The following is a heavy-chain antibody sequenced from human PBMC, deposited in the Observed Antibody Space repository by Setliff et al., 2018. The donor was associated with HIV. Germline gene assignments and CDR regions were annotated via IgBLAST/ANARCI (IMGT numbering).Heavy chain of an antibody. CDR2: IDPSDSYI. CDR3: SRGIAVAGHDFANTPGDI. D-gene: IGHD6-19*01. V-gene: IGHV5-10-1*01. J-gene: IGHJ3*02. CDR1: GKSLSNYW. Sequence: PGESLKISCKGSGKSLSNYWTNWVRQMPGKGLEWMGRIDPSDSYINYGPSSQGHVTISADKSTNTAFLQWSSLKASDSAMYYCSRGIAVAGHDFANTPGDIWGQGTMVT.